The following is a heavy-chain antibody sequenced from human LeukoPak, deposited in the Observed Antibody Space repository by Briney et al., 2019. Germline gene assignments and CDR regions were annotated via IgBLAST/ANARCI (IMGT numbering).Heavy chain of an antibody. V-gene: IGHV4-34*01. CDR2: INHGGST. J-gene: IGHJ4*02. D-gene: IGHD3-9*01. CDR3: ARHEVDYDILTGYSRVRYFDY. Sequence: PSETLSLTCAVSGGSFSGHYWNWIRQPPGKGLEWIGEINHGGSTNYNPSLKSRVTISVDTSQNQFSLRLSSVTAADTAAYYCARHEVDYDILTGYSRVRYFDYWGQGTLVTVSS. CDR1: GGSFSGHY.